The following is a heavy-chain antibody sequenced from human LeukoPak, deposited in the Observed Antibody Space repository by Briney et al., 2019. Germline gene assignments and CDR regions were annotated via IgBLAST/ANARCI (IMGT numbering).Heavy chain of an antibody. D-gene: IGHD3-22*01. CDR2: ISGSGGST. CDR3: AGWYDSNGYA. CDR1: GFTFSSYA. Sequence: PGGSLRLSCAASGFTFSSYAMSWVRQAPGRGLEWVSAISGSGGSTYHADSVKGRFTISRDNSKNTLYLQMNNLRVEDTAVYYCAGWYDSNGYAWGQGTLVTVSS. J-gene: IGHJ5*02. V-gene: IGHV3-23*01.